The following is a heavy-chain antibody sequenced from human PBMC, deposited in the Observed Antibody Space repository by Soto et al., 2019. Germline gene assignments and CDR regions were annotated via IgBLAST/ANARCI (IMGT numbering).Heavy chain of an antibody. J-gene: IGHJ4*02. CDR3: ARWGTTGGFDL. D-gene: IGHD4-17*01. V-gene: IGHV3-30*19. Sequence: QVQLVESGGGVVQPGTSLRLSCAASGFRFKSFVMHWVRQAPGKGLEWVAVTSYDGNNKDYGDSVKGRFTVSRDNSQNTLHLQMDCLRPEVPALYYCARWGTTGGFDLWGQGPLVSVSS. CDR2: TSYDGNNK. CDR1: GFRFKSFV.